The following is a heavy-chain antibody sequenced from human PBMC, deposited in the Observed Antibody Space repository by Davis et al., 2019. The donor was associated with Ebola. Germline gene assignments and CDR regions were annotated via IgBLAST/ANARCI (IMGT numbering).Heavy chain of an antibody. V-gene: IGHV1-46*01. D-gene: IGHD6-19*01. J-gene: IGHJ6*02. CDR2: INPSGGST. Sequence: ASVKVSCKASGYTFTSYYMHWVRQAPGQGLEWMGIINPSGGSTSYAQKFQGRVTMTRDTSTSTVYMELSSLRSEDTAVYYCARGTGQWLVPNYYGMDVWGQGTTVTVSS. CDR1: GYTFTSYY. CDR3: ARGTGQWLVPNYYGMDV.